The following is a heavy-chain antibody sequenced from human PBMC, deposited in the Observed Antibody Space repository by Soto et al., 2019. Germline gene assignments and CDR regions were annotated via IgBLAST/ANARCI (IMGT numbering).Heavy chain of an antibody. CDR1: GLTLSDHW. CDR3: LRGASGYGNFDY. V-gene: IGHV3-74*01. CDR2: IYTTT. J-gene: IGHJ4*02. Sequence: GGSLRLSCGASGLTLSDHWMHWVRQRPGKGLVWVSRIYTTTNYADSVKGRFIISRDNAKNTLYLQMNGLRDEDTAVYYCLRGASGYGNFDYWGRGILVTVSS. D-gene: IGHD5-12*01.